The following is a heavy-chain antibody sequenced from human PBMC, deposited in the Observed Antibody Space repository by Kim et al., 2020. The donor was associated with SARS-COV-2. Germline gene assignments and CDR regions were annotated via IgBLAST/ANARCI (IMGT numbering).Heavy chain of an antibody. CDR3: ARIEGSSGYYYYYYYGMDV. V-gene: IGHV3-23*01. Sequence: GGSLRLSCAASGFTFSSYAMSWVRQAPGKGLEWVSAISGSGGSTYYADSVKGRFTISRDNSKNTLYMQMNSLRAEDTAVYYCARIEGSSGYYYYYYYGMDVWVQGTTVTVSS. J-gene: IGHJ6*02. CDR1: GFTFSSYA. D-gene: IGHD3-22*01. CDR2: ISGSGGST.